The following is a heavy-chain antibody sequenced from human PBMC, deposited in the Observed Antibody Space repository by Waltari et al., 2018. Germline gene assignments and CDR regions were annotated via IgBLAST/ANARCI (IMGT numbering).Heavy chain of an antibody. CDR3: ARYHCTSGVCQHFDY. CDR1: RGSIIGFY. D-gene: IGHD2-8*01. J-gene: IGHJ4*02. V-gene: IGHV4-59*01. CDR2: ILYSGTT. Sequence: QVHLQEPGPGLVKPSETLSLTCTVSRGSIIGFYWSWIRQPPGKGLEWIGSILYSGTTVYSPSLESRVTMSVDMSKNQFSLELGSVTAADTAVYHCARYHCTSGVCQHFDYWGQGILVTVSS.